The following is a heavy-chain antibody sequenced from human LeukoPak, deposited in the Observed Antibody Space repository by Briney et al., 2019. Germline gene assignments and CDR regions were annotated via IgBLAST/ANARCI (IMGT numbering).Heavy chain of an antibody. CDR2: ISGSGGST. D-gene: IGHD3-3*02. J-gene: IGHJ4*02. CDR1: GFTFSSYG. CDR3: AKGQALGIDY. Sequence: GGSLRLSCAASGFTFSSYGMSWVRQAPGKGLEWVSAISGSGGSTYYADSVKGRFTISRDNSKNTLYLQMNSLRAEDTALYYCAKGQALGIDYWGQGTLVTVSS. V-gene: IGHV3-23*01.